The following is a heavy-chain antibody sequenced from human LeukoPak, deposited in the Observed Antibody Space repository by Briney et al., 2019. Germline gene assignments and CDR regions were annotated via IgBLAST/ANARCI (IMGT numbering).Heavy chain of an antibody. CDR1: GLTFSSYG. Sequence: GGSLRLSCAASGLTFSSYGMHSVPQTPGKRLQRVAFIRYDGSNKYYADSVKVRFTIARDNSKNTLYLQMNSLRAEDTAVYYCAKDQRFLEWSFDYWGQGTLVTVSS. J-gene: IGHJ4*02. D-gene: IGHD3-3*01. CDR3: AKDQRFLEWSFDY. CDR2: IRYDGSNK. V-gene: IGHV3-30*02.